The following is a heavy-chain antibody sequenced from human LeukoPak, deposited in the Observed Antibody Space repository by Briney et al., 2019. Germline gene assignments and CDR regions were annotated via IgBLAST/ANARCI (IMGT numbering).Heavy chain of an antibody. Sequence: GGTLRLSCAASGFTFSSYGMSWVRQAPGKGLEWVSAISGSGGSTYYADSVKGRFTISRDNSKNTLYLQMNSLRAEDTAVYYCAKTAYYYDSSSYYYSDYYYHYMDVWGKGTTVTISS. CDR1: GFTFSSYG. J-gene: IGHJ6*03. CDR2: ISGSGGST. CDR3: AKTAYYYDSSSYYYSDYYYHYMDV. D-gene: IGHD3-22*01. V-gene: IGHV3-23*01.